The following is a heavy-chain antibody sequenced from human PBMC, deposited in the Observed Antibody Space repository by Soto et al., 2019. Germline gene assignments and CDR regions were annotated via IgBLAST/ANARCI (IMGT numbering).Heavy chain of an antibody. Sequence: ASVKVSCKASGYTFSSYAISWVRQAPGQGLEWMGGIIPFFGTANYAQKSQGRVTMTTDTSTSTAYMELRSLRSDDTAVYCGARGGDGFWGVYKNWFDPWGQGALVTVSS. D-gene: IGHD3-3*01. CDR1: GYTFSSYA. J-gene: IGHJ5*02. CDR3: ARGGDGFWGVYKNWFDP. CDR2: IIPFFGTA. V-gene: IGHV1-69*05.